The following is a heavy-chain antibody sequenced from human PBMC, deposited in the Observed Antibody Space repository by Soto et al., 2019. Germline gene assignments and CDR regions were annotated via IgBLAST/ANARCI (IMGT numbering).Heavy chain of an antibody. Sequence: QVRLVESGGGVVQPGTSLRLSCAASGFTFSDYVIHWVRQAAGKVLEWVASMTYDGATEYYADSVKGRFTMSRDNSKRALSLQMNSLRPDDTAVYYCARVRLSIAVNDALDVWGQGTTVTVSS. CDR1: GFTFSDYV. CDR3: ARVRLSIAVNDALDV. CDR2: MTYDGATE. D-gene: IGHD3-3*02. J-gene: IGHJ3*01. V-gene: IGHV3-30*14.